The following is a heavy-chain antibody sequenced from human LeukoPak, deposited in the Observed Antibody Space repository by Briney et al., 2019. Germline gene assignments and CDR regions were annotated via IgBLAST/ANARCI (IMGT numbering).Heavy chain of an antibody. V-gene: IGHV1-2*02. CDR3: ARALVRGVIIGYFDY. CDR1: GYTFTCYY. D-gene: IGHD3-10*01. J-gene: IGHJ4*02. CDR2: INPNSGGT. Sequence: ASVKVSCKASGYTFTCYYMHWVRQAPGQGLEWMGWINPNSGGTNYAQKFQGRVTMTRDTSISTAYMELSRLRSDDTAVYYCARALVRGVIIGYFDYWGQGTLVTVSS.